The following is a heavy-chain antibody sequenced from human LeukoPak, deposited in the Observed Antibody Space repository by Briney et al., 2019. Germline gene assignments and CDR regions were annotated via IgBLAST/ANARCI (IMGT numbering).Heavy chain of an antibody. D-gene: IGHD6-13*01. CDR1: GYSFTGYW. CDR3: ARRSSSWDRYDN. V-gene: IGHV5-51*01. CDR2: IYPGDSDT. J-gene: IGHJ4*02. Sequence: GESLKTSCMGSGYSFTGYWSGWVRQMPGKGLEWMGIIYPGDSDTKYSPSFQGQVTISADKSISTAYLQWSSLKASDTAMYYCARRSSSWDRYDNWGQGTLVTVSS.